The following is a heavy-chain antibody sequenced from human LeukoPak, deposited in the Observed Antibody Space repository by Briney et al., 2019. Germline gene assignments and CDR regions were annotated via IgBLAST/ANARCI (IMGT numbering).Heavy chain of an antibody. CDR2: IKEDGSEK. CDR3: ARRASGYSYGYYFDY. Sequence: GGSLRLSCAASGFTFSNFWMTWVRQAPGKGLEWVANIKEDGSEKYYVDSVKGRFTISRDNAKNSVYLQMNSLRAEDTAVYYCARRASGYSYGYYFDYWGQGTLVTVSS. J-gene: IGHJ4*02. V-gene: IGHV3-7*01. CDR1: GFTFSNFW. D-gene: IGHD5-18*01.